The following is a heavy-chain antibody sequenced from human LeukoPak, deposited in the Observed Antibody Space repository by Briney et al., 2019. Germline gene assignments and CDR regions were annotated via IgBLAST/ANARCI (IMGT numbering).Heavy chain of an antibody. CDR2: ITIGGPTL. J-gene: IGHJ6*03. CDR3: AAGGGWDPSFGVVTHIDA. D-gene: IGHD3-3*01. CDR1: GFIISDHY. V-gene: IGHV3-11*04. Sequence: GGSLRLSCAASGFIISDHYMTWIRQAPGKGLEWVSHITIGGPTLYYADSVKGRFTTSRDNVKNTLYLQMNSLRVEDTAVYYCAAGGGWDPSFGVVTHIDAWGKGTTVVVS.